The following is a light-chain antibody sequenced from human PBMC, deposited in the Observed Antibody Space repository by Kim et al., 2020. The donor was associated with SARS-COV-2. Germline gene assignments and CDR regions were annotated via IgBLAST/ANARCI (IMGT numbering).Light chain of an antibody. Sequence: VAPGESAPRTCRASQTIGTDLVWYQQKPGQAPRLLIYGASARATGIPARFSGSGSGTDFALTISSLQSEDFAVYYCQQSTDWPVTFGQGTRLEIK. CDR3: QQSTDWPVT. CDR1: QTIGTD. V-gene: IGKV3D-15*01. J-gene: IGKJ5*01. CDR2: GAS.